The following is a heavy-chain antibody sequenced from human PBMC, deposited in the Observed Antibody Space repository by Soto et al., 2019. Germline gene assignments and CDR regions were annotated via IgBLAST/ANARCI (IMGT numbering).Heavy chain of an antibody. J-gene: IGHJ4*02. CDR2: VSYDGTNK. D-gene: IGHD6-6*01. CDR3: AKALSFTSSSLDS. Sequence: QVQLVESGGGVVRPGNSLTLACAASGFTFSGIAMHWVRQAPGKGLEWVAVVSYDGTNKFYGESVKGRFTVSRDNSKNTLYLHMTSLRPEDPATYYCAKALSFTSSSLDSWGQGSLVIVS. V-gene: IGHV3-30*18. CDR1: GFTFSGIA.